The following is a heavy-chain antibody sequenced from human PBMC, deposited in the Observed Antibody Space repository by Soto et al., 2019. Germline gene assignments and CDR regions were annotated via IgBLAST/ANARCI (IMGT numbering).Heavy chain of an antibody. J-gene: IGHJ4*02. V-gene: IGHV1-69*13. CDR1: GGTFSSYA. D-gene: IGHD6-6*01. Sequence: WASVKVSCKASGGTFSSYAISWVRQAPGQGLEWMGGIIPIFGTANYAQKFQGRVTITADESTSTAYMELSSLRSEDTAVYYCASRARYSSSSGPFDYWGQGTLVTVSS. CDR3: ASRARYSSSSGPFDY. CDR2: IIPIFGTA.